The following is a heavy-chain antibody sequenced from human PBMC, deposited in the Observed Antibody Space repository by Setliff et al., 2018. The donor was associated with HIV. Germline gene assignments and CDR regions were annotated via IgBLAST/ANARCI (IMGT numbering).Heavy chain of an antibody. D-gene: IGHD6-13*01. CDR2: IYYSGST. V-gene: IGHV4-59*08. CDR1: GGSIRSYY. J-gene: IGHJ4*02. CDR3: SRTYSSSWYSSHLWVDY. Sequence: ASETLSLTCTVSGGSIRSYYGSWIRQPPGKGLEWIGYIYYSGSTNYNPSLKSRVTISVDTSKNQFSLKLSFVTAADTAVYYCSRTYSSSWYSSHLWVDYWGQGTLVTVSS.